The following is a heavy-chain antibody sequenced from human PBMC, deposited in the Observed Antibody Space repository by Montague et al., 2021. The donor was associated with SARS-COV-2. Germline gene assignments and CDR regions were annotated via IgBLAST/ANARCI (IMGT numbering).Heavy chain of an antibody. D-gene: IGHD3-10*01. V-gene: IGHV4-39*01. J-gene: IGHJ4*02. Sequence: LSLPCPVSGGSISSSTYYWGWIRQPPGKGLEWIGSIYYSGSTYYNPSLKSRVTISVDTSKNQFSLKLSSVTAADTAVYYRARLGLLWFGELWNWGQGTLVTVSS. CDR2: IYYSGST. CDR1: GGSISSSTYY. CDR3: ARLGLLWFGELWN.